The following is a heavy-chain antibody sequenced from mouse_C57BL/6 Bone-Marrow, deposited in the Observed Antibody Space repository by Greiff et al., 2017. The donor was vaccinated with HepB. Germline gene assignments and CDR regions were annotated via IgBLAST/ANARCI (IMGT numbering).Heavy chain of an antibody. Sequence: EVKLMESGGGLVKPGGSLKLSCAASGFTFSSYAMSWVRQTPEKRLEWVATISDGGSYTYYPDNVKGRFTISRDNAKNNLYLQMSHLKSEDTAIYYCARDMITSRDYWGQGTTLTVSS. CDR2: ISDGGSYT. V-gene: IGHV5-4*01. D-gene: IGHD3-3*01. CDR3: ARDMITSRDY. CDR1: GFTFSSYA. J-gene: IGHJ2*01.